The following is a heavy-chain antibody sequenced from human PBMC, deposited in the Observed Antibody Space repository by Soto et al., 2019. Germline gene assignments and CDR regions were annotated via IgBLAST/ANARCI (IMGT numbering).Heavy chain of an antibody. CDR1: GGSITSSSHF. CDR3: AGQTFTIAAASYGRSNWFDP. Sequence: SETLSLTCTASGGSITSSSHFWGWVRQPPGKGLEWIGTIYFTGNTYYTPSLKSRLAMSIDTSKNEFSLRLNSVTAADTAVYYCAGQTFTIAAASYGRSNWFDPWGPGTLVTVSS. D-gene: IGHD6-25*01. J-gene: IGHJ5*02. CDR2: IYFTGNT. V-gene: IGHV4-39*01.